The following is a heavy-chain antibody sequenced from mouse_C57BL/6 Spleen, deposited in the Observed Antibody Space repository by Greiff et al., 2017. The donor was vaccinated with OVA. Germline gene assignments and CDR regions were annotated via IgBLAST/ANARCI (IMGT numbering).Heavy chain of an antibody. J-gene: IGHJ4*01. CDR2: IWTGGGT. V-gene: IGHV2-9-1*01. D-gene: IGHD2-4*01. Sequence: VQLQQSGPGLVAPSQSLSITCTVSGFSLTSYAISWVRQPPGKGLEWLGVIWTGGGTNYNSALKSRLSISKDNSKSQVFLKMNSLQTDDTARYYCARIYYDYDEIYYYAMDYWGQGTSVTVSS. CDR1: GFSLTSYA. CDR3: ARIYYDYDEIYYYAMDY.